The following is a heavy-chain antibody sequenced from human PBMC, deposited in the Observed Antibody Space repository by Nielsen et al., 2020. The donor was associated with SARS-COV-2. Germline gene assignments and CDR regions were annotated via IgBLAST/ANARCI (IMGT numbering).Heavy chain of an antibody. J-gene: IGHJ4*02. CDR2: INSDSGNT. Sequence: ASVKVSCKASGYTFTAYAIHWVRQDPGQRLEWMGWINSDSGNTKYSQKFRGRVTITRDTSASTAYMELSGLSSEDTAVYYCARSRGCSGNSCFFDYWGQGALVTGSS. CDR3: ARSRGCSGNSCFFDY. CDR1: GYTFTAYA. D-gene: IGHD2-15*01. V-gene: IGHV1-3*04.